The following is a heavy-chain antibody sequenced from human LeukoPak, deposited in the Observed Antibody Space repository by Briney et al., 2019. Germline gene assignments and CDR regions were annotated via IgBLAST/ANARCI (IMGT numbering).Heavy chain of an antibody. D-gene: IGHD3-22*01. V-gene: IGHV4-39*07. CDR1: GGSISSSSCY. J-gene: IGHJ5*02. CDR2: IYYSGST. CDR3: ARTPITMIVVGHWFDP. Sequence: SETLSLTCAVSGGSISSSSCYWGWIRQPPGKGLEWIGSIYYSGSTYYNPSLKSRVTISVDTSKNQFSLKLSSVTAADTAVYYCARTPITMIVVGHWFDPWGQGTLVTVSS.